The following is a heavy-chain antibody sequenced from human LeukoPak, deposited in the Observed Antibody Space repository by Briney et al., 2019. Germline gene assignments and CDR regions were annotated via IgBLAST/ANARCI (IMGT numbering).Heavy chain of an antibody. Sequence: ASVKVSCKASGYTFTGYYMHWVRQAPGQGLEWMGRINPNSGGTNYAQKFQGRVTMTRDTSISTAYMELSRLRSDDTAVYYCARGPDIWSGHPNWFDPWGQGTLVTVSS. J-gene: IGHJ5*02. CDR3: ARGPDIWSGHPNWFDP. D-gene: IGHD3-3*01. V-gene: IGHV1-2*06. CDR2: INPNSGGT. CDR1: GYTFTGYY.